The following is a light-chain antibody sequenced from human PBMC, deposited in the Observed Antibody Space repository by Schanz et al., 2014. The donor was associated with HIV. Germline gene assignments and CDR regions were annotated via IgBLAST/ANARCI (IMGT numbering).Light chain of an antibody. Sequence: EIVLTQSPATLSVSPGERATLSCRASQSVSSNLAWYQQKAGQAPRLLIYDASSRATGIPDRFSGSGSGTDFTLTIIRLEPEDFAVYYCQQYGSFFSFGGGTKVEIK. CDR2: DAS. V-gene: IGKV3-20*01. CDR3: QQYGSFFS. J-gene: IGKJ4*01. CDR1: QSVSSN.